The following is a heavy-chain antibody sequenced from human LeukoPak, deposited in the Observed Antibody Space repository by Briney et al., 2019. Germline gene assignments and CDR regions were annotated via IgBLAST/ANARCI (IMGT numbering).Heavy chain of an antibody. CDR2: ISFDGNIK. D-gene: IGHD2-8*01. CDR3: AKDSNAGPMDY. CDR1: GFTFSSYG. J-gene: IGHJ4*02. Sequence: GRSLRLSCAASGFTFSSYGMHWVRQAPGKGLDWVAVISFDGNIKYYADSVKGRFTISRDNSKNTLYLQMNSLRAEDTAVYYCAKDSNAGPMDYWGQGTLVTVSS. V-gene: IGHV3-30*18.